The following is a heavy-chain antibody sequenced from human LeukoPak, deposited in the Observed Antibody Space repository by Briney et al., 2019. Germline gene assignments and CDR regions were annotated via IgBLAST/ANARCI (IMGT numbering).Heavy chain of an antibody. Sequence: PSETLSLTCTVSGGSISSGGYYWSWIRQHPGKGLEWIGYIYYSGSTYYNPSLKSRVAISVDTSKNQFSLKLSSVTAADTAVYYCARGIAARRIDYWGQGTLVTVSS. CDR2: IYYSGST. CDR1: GGSISSGGYY. D-gene: IGHD6-6*01. V-gene: IGHV4-31*03. J-gene: IGHJ4*02. CDR3: ARGIAARRIDY.